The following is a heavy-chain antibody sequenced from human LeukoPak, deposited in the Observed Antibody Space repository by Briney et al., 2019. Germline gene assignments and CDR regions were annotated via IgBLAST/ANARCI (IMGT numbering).Heavy chain of an antibody. D-gene: IGHD1/OR15-1a*01. CDR3: ARAGRGSWYGEQPLFDY. CDR2: ISIDGNTI. Sequence: PGGSLRLSCAASGFTFSAHYMSWIRQAPGKGLEWVSYISIDGNTIYYADSVKGRFTISRDNAKNSLYLQMSSLRAEDTAVYYCARAGRGSWYGEQPLFDYWGQGPLVTVSS. J-gene: IGHJ4*02. V-gene: IGHV3-11*04. CDR1: GFTFSAHY.